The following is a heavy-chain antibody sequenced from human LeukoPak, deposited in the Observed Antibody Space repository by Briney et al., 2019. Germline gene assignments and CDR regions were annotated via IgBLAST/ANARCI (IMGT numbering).Heavy chain of an antibody. CDR2: IIPILGIA. D-gene: IGHD5-18*01. Sequence: ASVKVSCKASGGTFSSYAISWVRQAPGQGLEWMGRIIPILGIANYAQKFQGRVTITADKSTSTAYMELSSLRSEDTAVYYCARVEAGYGGAFDIWGQGTMVTVSS. CDR1: GGTFSSYA. CDR3: ARVEAGYGGAFDI. J-gene: IGHJ3*02. V-gene: IGHV1-69*04.